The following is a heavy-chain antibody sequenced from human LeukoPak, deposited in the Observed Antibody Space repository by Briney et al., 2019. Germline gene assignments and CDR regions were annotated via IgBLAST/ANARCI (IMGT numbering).Heavy chain of an antibody. CDR2: TSHSGST. CDR1: GGSLSGFY. V-gene: IGHV4-34*01. CDR3: ARDRGGYTYSHDY. Sequence: SETLSLTCAVYGGSLSGFYWSWIRQPPGNGLEWIGETSHSGSTSYNPSLKSRVSISVDTSKDQFSLKLSSVTAADTAVYYCARDRGGYTYSHDYWGQGTLVTVSS. J-gene: IGHJ4*02. D-gene: IGHD5-18*01.